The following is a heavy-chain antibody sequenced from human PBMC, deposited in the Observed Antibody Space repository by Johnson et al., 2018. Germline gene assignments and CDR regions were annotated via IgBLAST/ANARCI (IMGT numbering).Heavy chain of an antibody. CDR1: GFTFSSYA. Sequence: EVQLLESGGGLVQPGGSLRLSCAASGFTFSSYAMSWVRQAPGKGLEWVSAISGSGGSTYYADSVKGRFTISRDNSKNTLYLQMNSLRAEDTAVYYCEKQHPHYYYDVSTFQDWGQSTLVTVSS. D-gene: IGHD3-22*01. CDR2: ISGSGGST. J-gene: IGHJ1*01. CDR3: EKQHPHYYYDVSTFQD. V-gene: IGHV3-23*01.